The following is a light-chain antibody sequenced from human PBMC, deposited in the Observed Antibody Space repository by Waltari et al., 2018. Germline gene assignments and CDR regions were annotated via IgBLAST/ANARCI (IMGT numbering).Light chain of an antibody. CDR1: QTVSAW. CDR3: QHYNNYSGT. V-gene: IGKV1-5*03. CDR2: KAS. Sequence: DIQMTQSPSTLSASVGDTVTITCRASQTVSAWWAWYQQKPGNAPKLLIYKASNLKRGVPSRFSGSGSGTEFTLTINSLQPDDFATYYCQHYNNYSGTFGQGTRVELK. J-gene: IGKJ1*01.